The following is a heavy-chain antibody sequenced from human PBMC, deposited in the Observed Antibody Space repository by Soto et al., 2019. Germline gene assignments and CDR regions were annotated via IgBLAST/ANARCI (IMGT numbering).Heavy chain of an antibody. J-gene: IGHJ6*02. CDR1: GFTFSSYG. D-gene: IGHD3-3*01. CDR3: AKDLYDFWSGYYTGDYYYGMDV. V-gene: IGHV3-30*18. Sequence: GSLRLSCAASGFTFSSYGVHWVRQAPGKGLEWVAVISYDGSNKYYADSVKGRFTISRDNSKNTLYLQMNSLRAEDTAVYYCAKDLYDFWSGYYTGDYYYGMDVWGQGTTVTVSS. CDR2: ISYDGSNK.